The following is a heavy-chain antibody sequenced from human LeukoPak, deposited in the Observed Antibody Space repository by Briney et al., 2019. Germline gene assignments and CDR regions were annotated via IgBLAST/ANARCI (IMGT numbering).Heavy chain of an antibody. CDR2: IWYDGSNK. D-gene: IGHD4-23*01. Sequence: GRSLRLSCAASGFTFSNYDMHWIRQAPDKGLEWVAVIWYDGSNKYYADSVKGRFTISRDNSKNTLYLQMNSLRAEDTAVYYCARDDYGGKLDIWGQGTVVTVSS. CDR3: ARDDYGGKLDI. CDR1: GFTFSNYD. V-gene: IGHV3-33*01. J-gene: IGHJ3*02.